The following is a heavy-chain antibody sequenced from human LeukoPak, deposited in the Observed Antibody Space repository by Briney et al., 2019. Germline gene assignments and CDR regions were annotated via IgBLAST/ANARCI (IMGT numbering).Heavy chain of an antibody. V-gene: IGHV1-24*01. CDR1: GYTLTELS. J-gene: IGHJ6*03. CDR2: FDPEDGET. D-gene: IGHD4-11*01. CDR3: ATLPPTTVTTTGYYYYMDV. Sequence: GASVKVSCKVSGYTLTELSMHWVRQAPGKGLEWMGGFDPEDGETIYAQKFQGRVTMTEDTSTDTACMELSSLRSEDTAVYYCATLPPTTVTTTGYYYYMDVWGKGTTVTVSS.